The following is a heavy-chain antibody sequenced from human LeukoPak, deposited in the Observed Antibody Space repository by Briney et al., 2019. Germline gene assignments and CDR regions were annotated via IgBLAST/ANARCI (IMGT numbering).Heavy chain of an antibody. V-gene: IGHV4-30-4*08. D-gene: IGHD6-19*01. J-gene: IGHJ4*02. CDR1: GGSISSGDYY. Sequence: SQTLSLTCTVSGGSISSGDYYWSWIRQPPGKGLEWIGYIYYSGRTYYNPSLKSRVTISVDTSKNQFSLKLSSVTAADTAVYYCARAYKKQWLVSNWGQGTLVTVSS. CDR2: IYYSGRT. CDR3: ARAYKKQWLVSN.